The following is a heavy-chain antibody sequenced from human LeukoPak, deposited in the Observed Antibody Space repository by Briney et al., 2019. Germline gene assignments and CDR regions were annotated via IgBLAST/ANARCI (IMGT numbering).Heavy chain of an antibody. CDR2: IYTSGST. J-gene: IGHJ1*01. V-gene: IGHV4-61*02. Sequence: SQTLSLTCTVSGGSISSGSYYWSWIRQPAGKGLEWIGRIYTSGSTNYNPSLKSRVTISVDTSKNQFSLKLSSVTAADTAVYYCARDGMSSSWHQRRDKYFQHWGQGTLVTVSS. D-gene: IGHD6-13*01. CDR1: GGSISSGSYY. CDR3: ARDGMSSSWHQRRDKYFQH.